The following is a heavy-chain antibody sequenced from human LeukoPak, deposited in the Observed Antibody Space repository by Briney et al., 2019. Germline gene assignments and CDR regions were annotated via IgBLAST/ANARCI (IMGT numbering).Heavy chain of an antibody. CDR3: VKDRDSYISY. Sequence: PGGSLRLSCAASGFTFSSYAMHWVRQAPGKGLEWVAVVSYDASNKYYAGSVKGRFTISRDNSKNTLYLQMDSLRVEDTAVYYCVKDRDSYISYWGQGTLVTVSS. D-gene: IGHD5-24*01. J-gene: IGHJ4*02. V-gene: IGHV3-30-3*01. CDR2: VSYDASNK. CDR1: GFTFSSYA.